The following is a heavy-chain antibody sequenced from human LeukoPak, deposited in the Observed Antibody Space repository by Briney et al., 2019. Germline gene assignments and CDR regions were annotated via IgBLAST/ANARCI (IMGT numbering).Heavy chain of an antibody. CDR1: GYTFSSFS. J-gene: IGHJ4*02. D-gene: IGHD3-22*01. Sequence: GGSLRHSCAASGYTFSSFSMNWVRQAPGKGLEWVSYISGSSSTIYYADSVKGRFTISRDNAKNSLYLQMNSLRDEDTAVYYCARSLLLGTSVDYWGQGTLVTVSS. CDR2: ISGSSSTI. CDR3: ARSLLLGTSVDY. V-gene: IGHV3-48*02.